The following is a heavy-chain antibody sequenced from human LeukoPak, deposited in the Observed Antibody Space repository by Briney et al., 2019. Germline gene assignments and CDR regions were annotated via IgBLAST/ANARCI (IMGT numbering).Heavy chain of an antibody. J-gene: IGHJ4*02. V-gene: IGHV3-15*01. CDR1: GFNFNNAW. D-gene: IGHD3-16*01. CDR2: IKSIGNGGTT. Sequence: GGSLRLSCSVSGFNFNNAWMSWVRQAPGKGLEWVGRIKSIGNGGTTDFAAPVKGRFGISRDDSKTTVHLQMNSLQTEDTAVYYCTTDLPFIGGQDFWGQGTLVTVSS. CDR3: TTDLPFIGGQDF.